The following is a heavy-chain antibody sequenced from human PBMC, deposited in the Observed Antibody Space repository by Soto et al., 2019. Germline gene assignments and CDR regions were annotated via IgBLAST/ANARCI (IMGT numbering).Heavy chain of an antibody. CDR2: IYYSGST. J-gene: IGHJ4*02. CDR3: ARLDYGDYANFDY. Sequence: SETLSLTCTVSGGSISSYYWSWIRQPPGKGLEWIGYIYYSGSTNYNPSLKSRVTISVDTSKNQFSLKLSSVTAADTAVYYCARLDYGDYANFDYWGQGTLVTVSS. CDR1: GGSISSYY. V-gene: IGHV4-59*01. D-gene: IGHD4-17*01.